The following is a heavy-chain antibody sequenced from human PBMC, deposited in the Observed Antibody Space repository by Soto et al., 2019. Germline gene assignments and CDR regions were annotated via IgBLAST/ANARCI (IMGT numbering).Heavy chain of an antibody. D-gene: IGHD6-13*01. Sequence: ETLSLTCAVSGGSISSSNWWSWVRQPPGKGLEWIGEIYHSGSTNYNPSLKSRVTISVDKSKNQFSLKLSSVTAADTAVYYCARGYSSSWYDPEYYFDYWGQGTLVTVSS. CDR3: ARGYSSSWYDPEYYFDY. V-gene: IGHV4-4*02. CDR2: IYHSGST. CDR1: GGSISSSNW. J-gene: IGHJ4*02.